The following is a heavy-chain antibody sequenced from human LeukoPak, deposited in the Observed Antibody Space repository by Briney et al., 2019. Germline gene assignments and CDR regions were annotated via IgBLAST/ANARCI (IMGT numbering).Heavy chain of an antibody. CDR2: ISSSSSYI. CDR1: GFTFSSYS. V-gene: IGHV3-21*01. D-gene: IGHD2-15*01. Sequence: TPGGSLRLSCAASGFTFSSYSMNWVRQAPGKGLEWVSSISSSSSYIYYADSVKGRFTISRDNAKNSLYLQMNSLRAEDTAVYYCARDRAAATGWYFDLWGRGTLVTVSS. CDR3: ARDRAAATGWYFDL. J-gene: IGHJ2*01.